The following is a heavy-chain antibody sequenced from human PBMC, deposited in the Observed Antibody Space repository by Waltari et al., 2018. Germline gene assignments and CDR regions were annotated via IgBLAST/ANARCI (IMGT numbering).Heavy chain of an antibody. D-gene: IGHD2-15*01. V-gene: IGHV4-38-2*02. CDR3: ARDRGGGNFDY. J-gene: IGHJ4*02. Sequence: QVQLQESGPGLVKPSETLSLTCAVSGYSISSGYYWGWIRQPPGKGLEWIGSIYHSGGTSYNPSLKSRVTISVDTSKNQFSLKLSAVTAADTAVYYCARDRGGGNFDYWGQGTLVTVSS. CDR1: GYSISSGYY. CDR2: IYHSGGT.